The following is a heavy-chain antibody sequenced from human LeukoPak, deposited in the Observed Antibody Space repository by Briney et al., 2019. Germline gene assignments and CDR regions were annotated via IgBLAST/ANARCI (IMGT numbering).Heavy chain of an antibody. V-gene: IGHV1-18*01. Sequence: ASVKVSCKASGYTFTSYGISWVRQAPGQGLERMGWISAYNGDTNYAQKLQGRVTMTTDTSTSTAYMELRSLRSDDTAVYYCARDITMIVAYYYGMDVWGQGTTVTVSS. J-gene: IGHJ6*02. CDR2: ISAYNGDT. D-gene: IGHD3-22*01. CDR1: GYTFTSYG. CDR3: ARDITMIVAYYYGMDV.